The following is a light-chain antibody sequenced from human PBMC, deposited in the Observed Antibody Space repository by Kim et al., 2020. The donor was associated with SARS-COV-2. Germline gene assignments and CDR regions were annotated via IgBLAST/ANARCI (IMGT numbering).Light chain of an antibody. CDR1: YIGDLS. J-gene: IGLJ3*02. CDR2: YDG. Sequence: SYELTQPPSLSVAPGQTARITCGGYYIGDLSFHWYQHKPGQAPVLVISYDGDRPSGIPERFSGSNPGSLASLTMIGVEAGGAPDYYFKGWPARVFTLFGG. CDR3: KGWPARVFTL. V-gene: IGLV3-21*01.